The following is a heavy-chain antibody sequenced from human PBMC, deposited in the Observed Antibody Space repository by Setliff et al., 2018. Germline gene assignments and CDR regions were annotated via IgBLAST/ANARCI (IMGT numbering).Heavy chain of an antibody. CDR2: INHRGST. Sequence: SETLSLTCAAYGGTFSDYYWTWIRQPPGKGLEWIGEINHRGSTNYNPSLKSRATISIDTSKDQFSLKLISMSAADTAVYFCARGRNIAARLLDSWGQGTQVTVSS. D-gene: IGHD6-6*01. CDR1: GGTFSDYY. V-gene: IGHV4-34*01. CDR3: ARGRNIAARLLDS. J-gene: IGHJ4*02.